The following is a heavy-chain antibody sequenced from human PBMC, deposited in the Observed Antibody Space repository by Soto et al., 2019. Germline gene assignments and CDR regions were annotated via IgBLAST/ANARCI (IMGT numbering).Heavy chain of an antibody. V-gene: IGHV3-74*01. Sequence: GGSLRLSCGASGFTFSSYRMHWVRQAPGKGLVWVSRISDDGTDTDYAGSVKGRFSIARDNAENTLYLQMNSLRAEDTAVYYCARSNYYYDLWGQGTLVTVSS. D-gene: IGHD3-3*01. CDR2: ISDDGTDT. CDR3: ARSNYYYDL. CDR1: GFTFSSYR. J-gene: IGHJ4*02.